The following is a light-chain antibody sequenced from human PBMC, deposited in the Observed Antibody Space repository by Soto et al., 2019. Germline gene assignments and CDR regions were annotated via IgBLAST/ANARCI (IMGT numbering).Light chain of an antibody. CDR1: QRVDNNF. V-gene: IGKV3-20*01. CDR3: QQYGSSLWT. CDR2: GAS. Sequence: LTQSPGTLSLSPGEGATLSCRTSQRVDNNFVAWYQQKPGQAPRLLIYGASTRATGIPDRLSGSGFGTDFTLTITRLEPEDFAVYYCQQYGSSLWTFGLGTKVDIK. J-gene: IGKJ1*01.